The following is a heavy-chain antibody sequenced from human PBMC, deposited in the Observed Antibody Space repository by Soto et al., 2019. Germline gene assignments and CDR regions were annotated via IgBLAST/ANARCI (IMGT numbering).Heavy chain of an antibody. D-gene: IGHD5-18*01. CDR1: GDSVSSNSAA. CDR2: TYYRSKWYN. CDR3: ARELGVISPKRGYSYGSRAGWYYYGMDV. J-gene: IGHJ6*02. Sequence: PSQTLSLTCAISGDSVSSNSAAWNWIRQSPSRGLEWLVRTYYRSKWYNDYAVSVKSRITINPDTSKNQLSLQLNSVTPEDKAVYYCARELGVISPKRGYSYGSRAGWYYYGMDVWGQGTTVTVSS. V-gene: IGHV6-1*01.